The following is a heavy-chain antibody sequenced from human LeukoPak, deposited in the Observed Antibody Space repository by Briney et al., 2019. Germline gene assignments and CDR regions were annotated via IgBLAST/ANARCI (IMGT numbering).Heavy chain of an antibody. J-gene: IGHJ4*02. CDR2: IYYSGST. CDR3: ARVEQLVSSYFDY. Sequence: SETLSLTCTVSGXSISSGGYYWSWIRQHPGKGLEWIGYIYYSGSTYYNPSLKSRVTISVDTSKNQFSLKLSSVTAADTAVYYCARVEQLVSSYFDYWGQGTLVTVSS. V-gene: IGHV4-31*03. CDR1: GXSISSGGYY. D-gene: IGHD6-13*01.